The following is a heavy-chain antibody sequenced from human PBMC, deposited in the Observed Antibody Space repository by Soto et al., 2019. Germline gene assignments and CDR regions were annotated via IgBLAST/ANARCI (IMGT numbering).Heavy chain of an antibody. V-gene: IGHV1-46*01. D-gene: IGHD3-10*02. Sequence: ASVKVSCKASGYTLTAYYIHWVRQAPGQGREWMGIVNPGDGSTRYAQMFQDRVTMMRDTSTSTIYMELSSLRSEDTAVYYCARSYVQNRPIDYWGQGILVTVSS. CDR2: VNPGDGST. J-gene: IGHJ4*02. CDR3: ARSYVQNRPIDY. CDR1: GYTLTAYY.